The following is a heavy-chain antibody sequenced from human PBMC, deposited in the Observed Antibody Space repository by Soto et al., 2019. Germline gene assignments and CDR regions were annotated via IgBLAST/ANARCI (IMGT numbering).Heavy chain of an antibody. V-gene: IGHV4-39*01. D-gene: IGHD1-26*01. CDR1: GGSISSSNYY. CDR2: IYYSGST. Sequence: QLQLQESGPGLVKPSETLSLTCTVSGGSISSSNYYWGWIRQPPGKGLEWIGSIYYSGSTYHNPPLKRRVTISKVTSKNQFSLRLSSVTAADTAVYYCAVGSSGFYYIYWGQGIQVTVSS. CDR3: AVGSSGFYYIY. J-gene: IGHJ4*02.